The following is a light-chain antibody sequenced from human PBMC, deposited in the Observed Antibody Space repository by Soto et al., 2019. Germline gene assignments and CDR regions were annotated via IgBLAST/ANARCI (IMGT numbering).Light chain of an antibody. CDR3: QQRSNCPLT. Sequence: EIVLTQSPATLSLSPGERATLSCRASQSVSSYLAWYQQKPGQAPRLLIYDASNRATGIPARFSGSGSGTDFTLTISSLEPEGFAVYYCQQRSNCPLTFGGGTKVEIK. CDR1: QSVSSY. V-gene: IGKV3-11*01. J-gene: IGKJ4*01. CDR2: DAS.